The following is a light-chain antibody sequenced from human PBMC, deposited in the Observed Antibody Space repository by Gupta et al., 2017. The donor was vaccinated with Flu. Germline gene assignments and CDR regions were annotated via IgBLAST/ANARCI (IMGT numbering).Light chain of an antibody. CDR1: HSNVGSNS. CDR3: AVWDVSLNSWV. V-gene: IGLV1-44*01. J-gene: IGLJ3*02. Sequence: QSVLTQSPSASGSPGQRVTISCSGSHSNVGSNSVNWYQQLPGAAPKFLIDSYNLRPSGVPDRFSGSKSGTSASLAISGLQSEDEADYYCAVWDVSLNSWVFGGGTKLTVV. CDR2: SYN.